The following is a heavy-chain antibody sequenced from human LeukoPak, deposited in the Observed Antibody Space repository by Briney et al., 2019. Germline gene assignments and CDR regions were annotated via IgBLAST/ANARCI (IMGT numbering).Heavy chain of an antibody. CDR2: ISYDGSNK. D-gene: IGHD3-22*01. CDR1: GFTFCRYG. Sequence: GGSLRLSCAASGFTFCRYGMHWVRQAPGKGLEWVAVISYDGSNKYYADSVKGRFTISRDNYKNTLYLQMNSLRAEDTAVYYCAKSPPPLYDSSGYLSNYFDYWGQGTLVTVSS. J-gene: IGHJ4*02. V-gene: IGHV3-30*18. CDR3: AKSPPPLYDSSGYLSNYFDY.